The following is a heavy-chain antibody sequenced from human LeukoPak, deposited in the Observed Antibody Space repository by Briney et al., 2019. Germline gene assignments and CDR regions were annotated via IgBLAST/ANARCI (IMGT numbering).Heavy chain of an antibody. CDR2: IYYSGST. CDR1: GGSISSGGYY. CDR3: ARVELNGPFDY. Sequence: PSETLSLTCTVSGGSISSGGYYWSWIRQHPGKGLEWIGYIYYSGSTYYNPSLKSRVTISVDTSKNQFSLKLNSVTAADTAVYYCARVELNGPFDYWGQGTLVTVSS. V-gene: IGHV4-31*03. D-gene: IGHD1-7*01. J-gene: IGHJ4*02.